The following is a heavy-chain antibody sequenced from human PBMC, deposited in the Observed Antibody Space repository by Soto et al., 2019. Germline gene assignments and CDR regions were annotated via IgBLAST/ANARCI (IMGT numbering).Heavy chain of an antibody. V-gene: IGHV3-33*01. CDR3: ARDRAVVVAATRGSSSYSKEPNWFDP. D-gene: IGHD2-15*01. CDR1: GFTFSSYG. CDR2: IWYDGSNK. Sequence: GGSLRLSCAASGFTFSSYGMHWVRQAPGKGLEWVAVIWYDGSNKYYADSVKGRFTISRDNSKNTLYLQMNSLRAEDTAVYYCARDRAVVVAATRGSSSYSKEPNWFDPWGQGTLVTVSS. J-gene: IGHJ5*02.